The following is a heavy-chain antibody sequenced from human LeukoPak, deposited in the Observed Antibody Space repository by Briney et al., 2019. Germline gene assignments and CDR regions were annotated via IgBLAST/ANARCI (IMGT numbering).Heavy chain of an antibody. J-gene: IGHJ6*04. CDR3: AELGITMIGGV. V-gene: IGHV3-21*01. CDR2: ISGSSSYI. CDR1: GFTFSSYG. Sequence: PGGSLRLSCAASGFTFSSYGMGWVRQAPGKGLEWVSSISGSSSYIYYADSVKGRFTISRDNAKNSLYLQMNSLRAEDTAVYYCAELGITMIGGVWGKGTTVTISS. D-gene: IGHD3-10*02.